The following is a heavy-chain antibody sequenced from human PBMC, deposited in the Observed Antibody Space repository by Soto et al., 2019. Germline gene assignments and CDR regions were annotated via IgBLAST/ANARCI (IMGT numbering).Heavy chain of an antibody. V-gene: IGHV1-69*12. Sequence: QVQLVQSGAEVKKPGSSVKVSCKASGGTFSSYAISWVRQAPGQGLEWMGGIIPIFGTANYAQKFQGRVTITADESTSTAYMELSSLRSEDTAVYYCASYVKGNFYGGNSGFDYWGQGTLVTVSS. D-gene: IGHD2-21*02. J-gene: IGHJ4*02. CDR1: GGTFSSYA. CDR3: ASYVKGNFYGGNSGFDY. CDR2: IIPIFGTA.